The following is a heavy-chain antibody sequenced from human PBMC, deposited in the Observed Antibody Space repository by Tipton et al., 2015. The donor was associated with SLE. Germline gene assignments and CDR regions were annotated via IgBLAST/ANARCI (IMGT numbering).Heavy chain of an antibody. CDR3: ARELRAGYFDY. D-gene: IGHD3-10*01. CDR1: GGSFSGYY. V-gene: IGHV4-34*01. CDR2: INHSGST. J-gene: IGHJ4*02. Sequence: GSLRLSCAVYGGSFSGYYWSWIRQPPGKGLEWTGEINHSGSTNYNPSLKSRLTISVDTSKNQCSLKLSSVTAADTAVYYCARELRAGYFDYWGQGTLVTVSS.